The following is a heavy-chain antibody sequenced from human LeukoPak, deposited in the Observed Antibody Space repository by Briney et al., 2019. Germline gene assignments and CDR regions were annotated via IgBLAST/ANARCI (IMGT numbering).Heavy chain of an antibody. CDR1: GFTVSSNY. CDR3: ARSAPLGTHQYYFDY. V-gene: IGHV3-53*01. CDR2: IYSGGSR. J-gene: IGHJ4*02. D-gene: IGHD3-16*01. Sequence: GGSLRLSCAASGFTVSSNYMSWVRQAPGKGLEWVSVIYSGGSRYYADSVQGRFSLSRDNSRNALYLQMNSLSADDTAVYYCARSAPLGTHQYYFDYWGQGTLVTVSS.